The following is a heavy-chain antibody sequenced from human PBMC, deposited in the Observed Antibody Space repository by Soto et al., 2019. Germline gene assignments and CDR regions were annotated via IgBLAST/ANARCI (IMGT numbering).Heavy chain of an antibody. V-gene: IGHV1-18*01. CDR3: ARDRNEIWFGEPYYFDY. D-gene: IGHD3-10*01. J-gene: IGHJ4*02. CDR1: GYTFTSYG. CDR2: ISAYNGNT. Sequence: QVQLVQSGAEVKKPGASVKVSCKASGYTFTSYGISWVRQAPGQGLEWMGWISAYNGNTNYAQKLQGRVTMTTDTSRSTAYMERRSLRSDDTAVYYCARDRNEIWFGEPYYFDYWGQGPLVTVSS.